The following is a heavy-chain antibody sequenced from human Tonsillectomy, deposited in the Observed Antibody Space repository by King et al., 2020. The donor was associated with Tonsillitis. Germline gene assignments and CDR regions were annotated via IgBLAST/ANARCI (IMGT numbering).Heavy chain of an antibody. J-gene: IGHJ6*02. CDR3: ARGTLPLAAAGTWPAYYYGMDV. V-gene: IGHV4-34*01. D-gene: IGHD6-13*01. Sequence: VQLQQLGAGLLKPSETLSLTCAVYGGSFSGYYWSWIRQPPGKGLEWIGEINHSGSTNYNPSLKSRVTISVDTSKNQFSLKLSSVTAADTAVYYCARGTLPLAAAGTWPAYYYGMDVWGQGTTVTVSS. CDR1: GGSFSGYY. CDR2: INHSGST.